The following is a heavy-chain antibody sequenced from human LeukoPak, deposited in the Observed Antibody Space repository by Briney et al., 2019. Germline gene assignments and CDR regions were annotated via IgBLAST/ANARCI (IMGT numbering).Heavy chain of an antibody. CDR1: GFTFSNYA. J-gene: IGHJ5*02. D-gene: IGHD6-19*01. CDR2: INKDGSST. Sequence: PGGSLRLSCAASGFTFSNYAMNWVRQAPGKGLVWLSRINKDGSSTTYADSVKGRFTISRDNAKNTLYLQMNSLRAEDTAIYYCVRGIEVAGTFSWFDPWGQGTLVTVSS. V-gene: IGHV3-74*01. CDR3: VRGIEVAGTFSWFDP.